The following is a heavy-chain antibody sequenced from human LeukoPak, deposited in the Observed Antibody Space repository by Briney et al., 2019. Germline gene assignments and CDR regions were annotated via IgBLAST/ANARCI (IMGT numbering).Heavy chain of an antibody. CDR3: ARGLCEAYCGGDCTYPGPCYYYGMDV. J-gene: IGHJ6*02. D-gene: IGHD2-21*02. V-gene: IGHV1-3*01. Sequence: ASVKVSCKASGYTFTIYAMHWVRQAPGQRLEWMGWINAGNGNTKYSQKFQGRVTITRDTSASTAYMELSSLRSEDTAVYYCARGLCEAYCGGDCTYPGPCYYYGMDVWGQGTTVTVSS. CDR2: INAGNGNT. CDR1: GYTFTIYA.